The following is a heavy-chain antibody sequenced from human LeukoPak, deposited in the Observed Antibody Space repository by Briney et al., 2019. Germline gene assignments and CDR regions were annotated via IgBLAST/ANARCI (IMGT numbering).Heavy chain of an antibody. J-gene: IGHJ4*02. CDR1: GFSFSDYA. Sequence: PGGSLRLSCAASGFSFSDYAMTWVRQAPGKGLEWVSVICGDSGGIQYADSVKGRFSISRDNSKNTLYLQMNSLRVEDTAVYYCAKYAPPTTTMTRFFDYWGQGALVTVSS. V-gene: IGHV3-23*01. CDR3: AKYAPPTTTMTRFFDY. CDR2: ICGDSGGI. D-gene: IGHD4-11*01.